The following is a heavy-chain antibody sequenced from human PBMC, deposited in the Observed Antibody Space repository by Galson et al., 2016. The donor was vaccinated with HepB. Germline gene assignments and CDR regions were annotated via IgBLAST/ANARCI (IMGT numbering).Heavy chain of an antibody. J-gene: IGHJ5*01. V-gene: IGHV5-51*01. CDR1: GSRFTSYW. Sequence: QSGAEVKKPGESLKISCKGSGSRFTSYWIAWVRQMPGKGLEWMGLIYPGDSNTRYNPSFQGQVTISADKSITTAYLQWSSLKASDTAIYFCAWAYCTTTSCPPDSRGQGTLVTVSS. CDR2: IYPGDSNT. CDR3: AWAYCTTTSCPPDS. D-gene: IGHD2/OR15-2a*01.